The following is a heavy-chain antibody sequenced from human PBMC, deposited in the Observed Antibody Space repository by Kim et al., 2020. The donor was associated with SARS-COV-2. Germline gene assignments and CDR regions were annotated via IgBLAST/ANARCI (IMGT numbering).Heavy chain of an antibody. CDR2: INHSGST. CDR3: ASFYDSSGYYFDY. D-gene: IGHD3-22*01. Sequence: SETLSLTCAVYGGSFSGYYWSWIRQPPGKGLEWIGEINHSGSTNYNPSLKSRVTISVDTSKNQFSLKLSSVTAADTAVYYCASFYDSSGYYFDYWGQGTLVTVSS. CDR1: GGSFSGYY. V-gene: IGHV4-34*01. J-gene: IGHJ4*02.